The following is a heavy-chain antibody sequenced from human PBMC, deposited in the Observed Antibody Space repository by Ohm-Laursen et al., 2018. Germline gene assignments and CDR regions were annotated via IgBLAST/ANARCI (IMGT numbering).Heavy chain of an antibody. CDR2: ISGSGGST. V-gene: IGHV3-23*01. Sequence: GSLRLSCTASGFTFSSYAMSWVRQAPGKGLEWVSSISGSGGSTYYADSVRGRFTISRDNSKNTLYVQMNSLRAEDTAVYYCAKSLIAVGYYGMDVWGQGTTVTVSS. J-gene: IGHJ6*02. D-gene: IGHD6-19*01. CDR3: AKSLIAVGYYGMDV. CDR1: GFTFSSYA.